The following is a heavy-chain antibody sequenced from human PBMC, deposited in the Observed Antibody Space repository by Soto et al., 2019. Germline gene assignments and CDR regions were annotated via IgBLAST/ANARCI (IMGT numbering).Heavy chain of an antibody. J-gene: IGHJ4*02. CDR2: ISYDGSNK. CDR1: GFTFSSYG. D-gene: IGHD5-18*01. CDR3: AKDVTAGYFAY. Sequence: GGSLRLSCAASGFTFSSYGMHWVRQAPGKGLEWVAVISYDGSNKYYADSVKGRFTISRDNSKNTLYLQMNSLRPEDTAVYYCAKDVTAGYFAYWGQGTLVTVSS. V-gene: IGHV3-30*18.